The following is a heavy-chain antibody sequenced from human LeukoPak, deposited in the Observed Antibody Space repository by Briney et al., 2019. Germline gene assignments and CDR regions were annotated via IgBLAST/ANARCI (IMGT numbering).Heavy chain of an antibody. J-gene: IGHJ4*02. D-gene: IGHD2-2*01. CDR3: AKSGPEVPAQALYYFDY. CDR1: GFTFSSYA. CDR2: ISGSSGST. V-gene: IGHV3-23*01. Sequence: GGSLRLSCAASGFTFSSYAMSWVRQAPGKGLEWVSAISGSSGSTYYADSVKGRFTISRDNSKNTLYLQMNSLRAADTAVYYCAKSGPEVPAQALYYFDYWGQGTLVTVSS.